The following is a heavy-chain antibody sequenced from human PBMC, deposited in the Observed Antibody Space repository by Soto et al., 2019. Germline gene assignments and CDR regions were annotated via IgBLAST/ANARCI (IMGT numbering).Heavy chain of an antibody. CDR1: GCKCRSYA. J-gene: IGHJ4*02. CDR2: ISGSGGST. D-gene: IGHD6-13*01. V-gene: IGHV3-23*01. CDR3: AKDRGKQQFMAFDY. Sequence: GGLLRHRCAVAGCKCRSYAMSWVRKDPGKGLEWVSAISGSGGSTYYADSVKGRFTISRDNSKNTLYLQMNSLRAEDTAVYYCAKDRGKQQFMAFDYWGQGTLVTVSS.